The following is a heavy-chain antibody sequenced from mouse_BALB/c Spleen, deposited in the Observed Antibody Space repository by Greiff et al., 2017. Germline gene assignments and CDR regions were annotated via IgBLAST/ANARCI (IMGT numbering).Heavy chain of an antibody. Sequence: DVQLQESGPGLVKPSQSLSLTCSVTGYSITSGYYWNWIRQFPGNKLEWMGYISYDGSNNYNPSLKNRISITRDTSKNQFFLKLNSVTTEDTATYYCASDYGYTMDYWGQGTSVTVSS. V-gene: IGHV3-6*02. CDR3: ASDYGYTMDY. CDR2: ISYDGSN. J-gene: IGHJ4*01. CDR1: GYSITSGYY. D-gene: IGHD1-2*01.